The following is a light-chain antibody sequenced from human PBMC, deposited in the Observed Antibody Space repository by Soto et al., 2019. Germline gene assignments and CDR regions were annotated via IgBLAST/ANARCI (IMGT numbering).Light chain of an antibody. Sequence: DIVMTQSPDSLAVSLGERATINCKSSQSVLYSSNNKNYLAWYQQKPGQPPKLLIYWASTRESGVPDRFSGSEYGTDFTLTISSLQAEDVAVYYCQQYYSPPWTFSQVTMVEIK. CDR1: QSVLYSSNNKNY. CDR3: QQYYSPPWT. CDR2: WAS. J-gene: IGKJ1*01. V-gene: IGKV4-1*01.